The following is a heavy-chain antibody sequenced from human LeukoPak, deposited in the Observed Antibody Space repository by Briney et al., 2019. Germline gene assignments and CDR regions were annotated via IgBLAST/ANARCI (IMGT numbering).Heavy chain of an antibody. CDR3: ARGRRYYYGSGSYYEWDY. CDR1: GGSISSSSYY. J-gene: IGHJ4*02. D-gene: IGHD3-10*01. Sequence: PSETLSLTCTVSGGSISSSSYYWGWIRQPPGKGLEWIGEINHSGSTNYNPSLKSRVTISVDTSKNQFSLKLSSVTAADTAVYYCARGRRYYYGSGSYYEWDYWGQGTLVTVSS. CDR2: INHSGST. V-gene: IGHV4-39*07.